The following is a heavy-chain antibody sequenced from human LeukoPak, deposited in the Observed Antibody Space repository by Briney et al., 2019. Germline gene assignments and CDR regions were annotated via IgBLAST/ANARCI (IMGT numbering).Heavy chain of an antibody. CDR1: GFTFSRYW. D-gene: IGHD5-18*01. Sequence: PGGSLRLSCAASGFTFSRYWMHWVRKAPGKGLVWVSRINNDGSSTVYADSVKGRFTISRDNAKNTVYLQMNSLRVEDTAVYYCARGEPNYSYFKWGQGTLVSVSS. CDR2: INNDGSST. CDR3: ARGEPNYSYFK. V-gene: IGHV3-74*01. J-gene: IGHJ4*02.